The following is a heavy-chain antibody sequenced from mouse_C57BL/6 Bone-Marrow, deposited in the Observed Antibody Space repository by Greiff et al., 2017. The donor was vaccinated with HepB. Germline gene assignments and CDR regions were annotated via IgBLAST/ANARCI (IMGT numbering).Heavy chain of an antibody. CDR1: GIDFSRYW. Sequence: EVQLVESGGGLVQPGGSLKLSCAASGIDFSRYWMSWVRRAPGKGLEWIGEIHPDSSTINYAPSLKDKSIITRDNAKNQLYLQMSKVRSEYTALYYCARRGFYGSSFYWYIDVWGTGTSVTVSS. CDR2: IHPDSSTI. J-gene: IGHJ1*03. V-gene: IGHV4-1*01. CDR3: ARRGFYGSSFYWYIDV. D-gene: IGHD1-1*01.